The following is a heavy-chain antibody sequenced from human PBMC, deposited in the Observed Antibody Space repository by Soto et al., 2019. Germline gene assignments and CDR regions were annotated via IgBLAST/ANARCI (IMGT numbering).Heavy chain of an antibody. CDR3: ARDYYGSGGDAFDI. CDR1: GFTFSDYY. D-gene: IGHD3-10*01. J-gene: IGHJ3*02. V-gene: IGHV3-11*05. CDR2: ISSSSSYT. Sequence: GGSLRLSCAASGFTFSDYYMSWIRQAPGKGLEWVSYISSSSSYTNYADSVKGRFTISRDNAKNSLYLQMNSLRAEDTAVYYCARDYYGSGGDAFDIWGQGTTVTVSS.